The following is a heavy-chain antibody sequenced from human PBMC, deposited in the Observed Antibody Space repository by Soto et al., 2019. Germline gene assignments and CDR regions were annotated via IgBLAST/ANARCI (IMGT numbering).Heavy chain of an antibody. D-gene: IGHD2-2*02. CDR1: GYSFTSYW. CDR3: ARQEYCSTTACYTVDS. Sequence: GESLKISCKGSGYSFTSYWIGWVRQMPGKGLEWMGIIYLGDSNTRYSPSFQGQVTISADKSISTAYLQWSSLKASDTAIYYCARQEYCSTTACYTVDSWGQGTLVTVSS. J-gene: IGHJ4*02. V-gene: IGHV5-51*01. CDR2: IYLGDSNT.